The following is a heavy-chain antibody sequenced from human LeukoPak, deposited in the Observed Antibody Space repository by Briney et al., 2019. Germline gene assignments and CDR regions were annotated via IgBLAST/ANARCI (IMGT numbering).Heavy chain of an antibody. D-gene: IGHD6-19*01. V-gene: IGHV3-23*01. CDR3: ARLRGVAVINYFDC. J-gene: IGHJ4*02. Sequence: GGSLRLSCAASGFTFSSYAMSWVRQAPGKGLEWVSAISGSGDTTYYADSVKGRFTISRDNSKNTLYLQMDSLRAEDTAIYYCARLRGVAVINYFDCWGQGTLVTVSS. CDR2: ISGSGDTT. CDR1: GFTFSSYA.